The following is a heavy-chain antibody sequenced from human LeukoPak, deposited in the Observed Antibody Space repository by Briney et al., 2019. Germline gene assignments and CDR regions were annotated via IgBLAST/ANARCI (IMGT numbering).Heavy chain of an antibody. CDR2: IKSKTDGGTI. Sequence: GGSLRLSCAASGFTFSNAWMSWVRQAPGKGLEWVGRIKSKTDGGTIDYAAPVKGRFSISRDDSKNTLDVQMNSLKSEDTAVYYCVTDLFIDYYGMDVWGQGTTVTVSS. D-gene: IGHD3-16*02. V-gene: IGHV3-15*01. CDR1: GFTFSNAW. CDR3: VTDLFIDYYGMDV. J-gene: IGHJ6*02.